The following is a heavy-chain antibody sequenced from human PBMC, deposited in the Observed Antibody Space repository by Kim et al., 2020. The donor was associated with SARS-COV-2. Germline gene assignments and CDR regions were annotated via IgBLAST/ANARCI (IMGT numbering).Heavy chain of an antibody. CDR3: AGDYTATIGTYYYYGMDV. V-gene: IGHV1-46*01. D-gene: IGHD5-18*01. CDR1: GYTFTSYY. CDR2: INPSGGST. J-gene: IGHJ6*02. Sequence: ASVKVSCKASGYTFTSYYMHWVRQAPGQGLEWMGIINPSGGSTNYAQKFQGRVTMTRDTSTSTVYMELSSLRSEDTAVYYCAGDYTATIGTYYYYGMDVWGQGTTVTVSS.